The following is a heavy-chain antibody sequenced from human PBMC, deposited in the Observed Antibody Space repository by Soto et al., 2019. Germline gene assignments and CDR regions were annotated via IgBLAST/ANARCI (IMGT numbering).Heavy chain of an antibody. Sequence: GASVKVSCKASGGTFSSYAISWVRQAPGQGLEWMGGIIPIFGTANYAQKFQGRVTITADESTSTAYMELSSLRSEDTAVYYCARSNPSDYYSSGMDVWGQGTTVTVSS. J-gene: IGHJ6*02. CDR2: IIPIFGTA. CDR1: GGTFSSYA. V-gene: IGHV1-69*13. CDR3: ARSNPSDYYSSGMDV.